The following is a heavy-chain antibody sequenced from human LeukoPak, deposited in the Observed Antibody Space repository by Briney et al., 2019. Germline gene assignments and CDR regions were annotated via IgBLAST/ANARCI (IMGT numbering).Heavy chain of an antibody. CDR2: IRSKAYGGTT. CDR1: GFTFGDYA. CDR3: TRDNDYDFWSGYPDY. Sequence: GGSLRLSCTASGFTFGDYAMSWVRRAPGKGLEWVGFIRSKAYGGTTEYAASVKGRFTISRDDSKSIAYLQMNSLKTEDTAVYYCTRDNDYDFWSGYPDYWGQGTLVTVSS. J-gene: IGHJ4*02. D-gene: IGHD3-3*01. V-gene: IGHV3-49*04.